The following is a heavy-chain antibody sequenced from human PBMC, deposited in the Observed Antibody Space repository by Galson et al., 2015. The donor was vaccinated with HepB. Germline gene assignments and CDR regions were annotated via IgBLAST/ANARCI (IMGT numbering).Heavy chain of an antibody. D-gene: IGHD2-8*02. V-gene: IGHV4-34*01. CDR3: ARGLRGTLLVFDL. CDR2: INHSGST. Sequence: ETLSLTCAVYGGSFSGYYWSWIRQPPGRGLEWIGEINHSGSTNYNPSLKSRVTISVDTSKNQFSLKLSSVTAADTAVYYCARGLRGTLLVFDLWGRGTLVTVSS. J-gene: IGHJ2*01. CDR1: GGSFSGYY.